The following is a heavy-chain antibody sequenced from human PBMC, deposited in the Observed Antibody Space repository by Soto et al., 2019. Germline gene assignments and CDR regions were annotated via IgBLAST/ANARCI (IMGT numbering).Heavy chain of an antibody. CDR3: ARDRREYSYGSYDY. V-gene: IGHV3-11*01. J-gene: IGHJ4*02. D-gene: IGHD5-18*01. Sequence: PGGSLRLSCAASGFTFSDYYMSWVRQAPGKGLEWVSYISSSGSTIYYADSVKGRFTISRDNAKNSLYLQMNSLGAEDTAVYYCARDRREYSYGSYDYWGQGTLVTVSS. CDR2: ISSSGSTI. CDR1: GFTFSDYY.